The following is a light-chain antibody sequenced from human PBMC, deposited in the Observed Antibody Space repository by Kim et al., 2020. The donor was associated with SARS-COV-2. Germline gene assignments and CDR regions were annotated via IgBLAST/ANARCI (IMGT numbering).Light chain of an antibody. CDR1: QSISSN. CDR2: GAS. Sequence: SLSPGERATLSGRANQSISSNLAWYQQTPGHPPRVLIYGASASATGTPARFSGSGSGTEFPPTISKLQSEDFAVYYCQQNAYWRAVGQGTRLEIK. CDR3: QQNAYWRA. V-gene: IGKV3-15*01. J-gene: IGKJ5*01.